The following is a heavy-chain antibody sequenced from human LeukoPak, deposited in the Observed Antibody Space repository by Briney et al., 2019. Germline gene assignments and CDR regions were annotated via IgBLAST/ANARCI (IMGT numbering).Heavy chain of an antibody. CDR2: IYYSGST. D-gene: IGHD4-17*01. CDR1: GGSISGYY. CDR3: ARHRLDYGDPVGYYYYGMDV. Sequence: SETLSLTCTVSGGSISGYYWSWIRQPPGKGLEYIGYIYYSGSTNYNPSLKSRVTISVDTSKNQFSLKLSSVTAADTAVYYCARHRLDYGDPVGYYYYGMDVWGQGTTVTVSS. J-gene: IGHJ6*02. V-gene: IGHV4-59*08.